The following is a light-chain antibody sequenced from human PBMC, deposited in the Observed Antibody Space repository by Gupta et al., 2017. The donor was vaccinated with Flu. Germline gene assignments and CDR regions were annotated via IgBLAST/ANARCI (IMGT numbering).Light chain of an antibody. CDR3: QTYDRTSYV. Sequence: NFMLTQPRPVSESPGRTVTISCSRSSGSIASDYVQWYHQRPGSSPILLIYEDNQRSSGVPDRFSGSVDISSGSASLTISGLKIEDEGDYYCQTYDRTSYVFGTGTKVTVL. V-gene: IGLV6-57*01. CDR1: SGSIASDY. J-gene: IGLJ1*01. CDR2: EDN.